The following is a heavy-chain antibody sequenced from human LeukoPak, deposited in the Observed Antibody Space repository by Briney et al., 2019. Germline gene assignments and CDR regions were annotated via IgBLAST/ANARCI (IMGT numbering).Heavy chain of an antibody. CDR1: GYSFTAYY. CDR3: ARADRLHGGPYLIGP. D-gene: IGHD2-21*01. Sequence: VSVKVSCKASGYSFTAYYMHWVRQAPGQGLEWMGWINLNNGDIKSAQKFQGRVTMTRDTSITTVYMEVSWLTSDDTAIYYCARADRLHGGPYLIGPWGQGTLVTVSS. CDR2: INLNNGDI. J-gene: IGHJ5*02. V-gene: IGHV1-2*02.